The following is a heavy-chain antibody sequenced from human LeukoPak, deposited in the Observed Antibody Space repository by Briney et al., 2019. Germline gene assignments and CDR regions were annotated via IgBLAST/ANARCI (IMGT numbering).Heavy chain of an antibody. CDR2: ISYDGSNK. J-gene: IGHJ3*02. CDR3: ARIEWERLGRAFDI. Sequence: GGSLRLSCAASGFTFSSYAMHWVRQAPGKGLEWVAVISYDGSNKYYADSVKGRFTISRDNSKNTLYLQMNSLRAEDMAVYYCARIEWERLGRAFDIWGQGTMVTVSS. D-gene: IGHD1-26*01. V-gene: IGHV3-30*14. CDR1: GFTFSSYA.